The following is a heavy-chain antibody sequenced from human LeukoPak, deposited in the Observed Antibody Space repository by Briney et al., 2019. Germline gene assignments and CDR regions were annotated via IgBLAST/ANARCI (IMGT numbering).Heavy chain of an antibody. CDR1: GGSFSGYY. J-gene: IGHJ4*02. V-gene: IGHV4-34*01. CDR3: ARTYDSSGYQYFDY. D-gene: IGHD3-22*01. Sequence: TTSETLSLTCAVYGGSFSGYYWSWIRQPPGKGLEWIGEINHSGSTNYNPSLKSRVTISVDTSKNQFSLKLSSVTAADMAVYYCARTYDSSGYQYFDYWGQGTLVTVSS. CDR2: INHSGST.